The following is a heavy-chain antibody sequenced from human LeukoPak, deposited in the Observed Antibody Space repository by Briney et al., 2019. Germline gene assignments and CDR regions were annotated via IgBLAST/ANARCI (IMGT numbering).Heavy chain of an antibody. Sequence: GGSLRLSCAASGITFSDHYMSWIRQTPGKGLEWVSATIGGGDDTYHADSVKGRFTISRDNSRNTLYMQMNNLRAEDTAIYYCAKSILARCSGATCYPFDYWGQGTPVTVSS. CDR1: GITFSDHY. CDR3: AKSILARCSGATCYPFDY. J-gene: IGHJ4*02. CDR2: TIGGGDDT. V-gene: IGHV3-23*01. D-gene: IGHD2-15*01.